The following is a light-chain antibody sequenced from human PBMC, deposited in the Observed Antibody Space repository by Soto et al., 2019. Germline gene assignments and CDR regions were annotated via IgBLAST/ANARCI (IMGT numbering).Light chain of an antibody. CDR1: QSISSW. CDR2: DAS. Sequence: DIQMTQSPSTLSASVGDRVTITCRASQSISSWLAWYQQKPGKAPKLLIYDASRLESGVPSRFSGSGSGTEFTLTISSLQPDDFATYYCQQYNSYSPCTFGQGTKVEIK. V-gene: IGKV1-5*01. CDR3: QQYNSYSPCT. J-gene: IGKJ1*01.